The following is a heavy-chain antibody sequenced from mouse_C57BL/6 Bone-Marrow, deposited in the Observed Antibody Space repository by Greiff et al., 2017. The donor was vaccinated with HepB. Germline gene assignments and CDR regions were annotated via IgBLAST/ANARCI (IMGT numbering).Heavy chain of an antibody. D-gene: IGHD1-2*01. CDR2: ISYDGSN. V-gene: IGHV3-6*01. CDR1: GYSITSGYY. CDR3: ARAERLDYFDY. Sequence: EVQLVESGPGLVKPSQSLSLTCSVTGYSITSGYYWIWIRQFPGNKLEWMGYISYDGSNNYNPSLKNRISITRDTSKNQFFLKLNSVTTEDTATYYCARAERLDYFDYWGQGTTLTVSS. J-gene: IGHJ2*01.